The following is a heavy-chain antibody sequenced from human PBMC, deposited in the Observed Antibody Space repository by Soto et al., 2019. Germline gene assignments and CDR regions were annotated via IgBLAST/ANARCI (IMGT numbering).Heavy chain of an antibody. CDR1: GFTVSSNY. V-gene: IGHV3-66*01. CDR3: ARGRLRFLAPFDY. Sequence: GGSLRLSCAASGFTVSSNYMSWVRQAPGKGLEWVSVIYSGGSTYYADSVKGRFTISRDNSKNTLYLQMNSLRAEDTAVYYCARGRLRFLAPFDYWGQGTLVTVSS. D-gene: IGHD3-3*01. CDR2: IYSGGST. J-gene: IGHJ4*02.